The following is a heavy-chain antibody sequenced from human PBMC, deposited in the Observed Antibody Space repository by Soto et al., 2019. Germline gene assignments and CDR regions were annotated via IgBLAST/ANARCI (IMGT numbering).Heavy chain of an antibody. Sequence: SETLSLTCTVSGGSISSGGYYWSWIRQHPGKGREWIGYIYYSGSTYYNPSLKSRVTISVDTSKNQFSLKLSSVTAADTAVYYCARGVHLCCSITRCYTENYYYYGMDVWGQGTTVTVSS. D-gene: IGHD2-2*02. CDR2: IYYSGST. CDR1: GGSISSGGYY. CDR3: ARGVHLCCSITRCYTENYYYYGMDV. J-gene: IGHJ6*02. V-gene: IGHV4-31*03.